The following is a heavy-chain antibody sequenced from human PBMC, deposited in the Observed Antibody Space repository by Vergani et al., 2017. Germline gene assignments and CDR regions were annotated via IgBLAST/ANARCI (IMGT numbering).Heavy chain of an antibody. V-gene: IGHV1-69*01. J-gene: IGHJ3*02. CDR2: IIPIFGTA. Sequence: QVQLVQSGAEVKKPGSSVKVSFKASGGTFSSYAISWVRQAPGQGLEWMGGIIPIFGTANYAQKFQGRVTTTADESTSTAYMELSSLRSEDTAVYYCASARETSANWANDAFDIWGQGTMVTVSS. CDR3: ASARETSANWANDAFDI. CDR1: GGTFSSYA. D-gene: IGHD7-27*01.